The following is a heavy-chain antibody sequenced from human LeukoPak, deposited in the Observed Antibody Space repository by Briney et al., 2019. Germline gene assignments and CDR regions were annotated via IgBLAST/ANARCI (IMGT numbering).Heavy chain of an antibody. CDR2: INWDGTRT. D-gene: IGHD6-25*01. V-gene: IGHV3-43D*03. Sequence: GGSLGLSCAASGFTFDDYVMHWVRQAPRKGLEWISLINWDGTRTYYADSVKGRFTISRDNSKNSLYLQMNSLRAEDTALYYCAKDTAATIIGYYYYMDVWGKGTTVTVSS. CDR1: GFTFDDYV. CDR3: AKDTAATIIGYYYYMDV. J-gene: IGHJ6*03.